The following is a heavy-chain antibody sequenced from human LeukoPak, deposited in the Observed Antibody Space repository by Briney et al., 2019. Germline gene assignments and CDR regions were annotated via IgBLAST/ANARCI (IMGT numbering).Heavy chain of an antibody. CDR2: IFYSGST. V-gene: IGHV4-59*02. D-gene: IGHD3-22*01. J-gene: IGHJ3*02. Sequence: PSETLSLTCTVSGGSVSNYYWSWTRQPPGKGLEWIGYIFYSGSTSYNPSLKSRVTISSDTSKNQFSLRLTSVTAADTAVYYCARDVVDNFYNNSVYYGRGVFDIWGQGTMVTVSS. CDR1: GGSVSNYY. CDR3: ARDVVDNFYNNSVYYGRGVFDI.